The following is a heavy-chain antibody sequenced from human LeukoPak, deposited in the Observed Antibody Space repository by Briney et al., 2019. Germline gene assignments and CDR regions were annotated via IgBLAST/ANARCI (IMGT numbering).Heavy chain of an antibody. J-gene: IGHJ4*02. CDR3: AKDLDYGDYASGY. CDR2: IKEDGSEK. Sequence: GGSLSLSCAASGFTFSNYWMSWVRQAPGKGLEWVANIKEDGSEKYYVDSVKGRFTISRDNARNSLYLQMNSLRAEDTAVYYCAKDLDYGDYASGYWGQGTLVTVSS. D-gene: IGHD4-17*01. CDR1: GFTFSNYW. V-gene: IGHV3-7*03.